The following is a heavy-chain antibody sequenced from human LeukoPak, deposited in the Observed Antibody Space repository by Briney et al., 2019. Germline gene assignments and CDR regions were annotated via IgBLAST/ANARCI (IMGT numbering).Heavy chain of an antibody. D-gene: IGHD2-2*02. CDR2: IRYDGSNK. V-gene: IGHV3-30*02. Sequence: PGGSLRLSCAASGFTFSSYGMHWVRQAPGKGLEWVAFIRYDGSNKYYADSVKGRFTISRDNSKNTLYLQMNSLRAEDTAVYYCANLVVVPAAIPSDDAFDIWGQGTMVTVSS. CDR1: GFTFSSYG. J-gene: IGHJ3*02. CDR3: ANLVVVPAAIPSDDAFDI.